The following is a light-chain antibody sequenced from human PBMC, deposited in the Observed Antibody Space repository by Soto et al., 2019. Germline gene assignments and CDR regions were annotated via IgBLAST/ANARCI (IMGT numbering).Light chain of an antibody. CDR2: GNS. Sequence: VLTHPPSLSCAPVRVVTISCPVSSSNIGAGYDVHWYQQLPGTAPKLLIYGNSNRPSGVPDRFSGSKSGTSASLAITGLQAEDEADYYCQSYDSSLSAPYAFGTGTKVPVL. CDR1: SSNIGAGYD. J-gene: IGLJ1*01. V-gene: IGLV1-40*01. CDR3: QSYDSSLSAPYA.